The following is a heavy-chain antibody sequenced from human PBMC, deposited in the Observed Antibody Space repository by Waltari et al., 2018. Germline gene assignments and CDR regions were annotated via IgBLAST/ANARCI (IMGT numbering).Heavy chain of an antibody. CDR2: IWYEGSNK. CDR1: GFTFSSYG. V-gene: IGHV3-33*01. J-gene: IGHJ2*01. CDR3: AREGHDYGDYVWYFDL. D-gene: IGHD4-17*01. Sequence: QVQLVESGGGVVQPGRSLRLSCAASGFTFSSYGMHWVRQAPGKGLEWVAVIWYEGSNKDDADSVKGRFTISRDNSKNTLYLQMDSLRAEDTAVYYCAREGHDYGDYVWYFDLWGRGTLVTVSS.